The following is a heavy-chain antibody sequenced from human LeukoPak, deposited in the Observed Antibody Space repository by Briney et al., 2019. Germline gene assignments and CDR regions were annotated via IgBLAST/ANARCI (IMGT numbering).Heavy chain of an antibody. Sequence: SQTLSLTCAISGDSVSSKSAAWNWIRQSPSRGLEWLGRTYRRSRWYTDYAESVKSRIIIDPDTSKNQFSLQLNSLIAEDTAVYYCARDPLTGDRFDYWGQGILATVSS. V-gene: IGHV6-1*01. J-gene: IGHJ4*02. CDR2: TYRRSRWYT. CDR1: GDSVSSKSAA. D-gene: IGHD7-27*01. CDR3: ARDPLTGDRFDY.